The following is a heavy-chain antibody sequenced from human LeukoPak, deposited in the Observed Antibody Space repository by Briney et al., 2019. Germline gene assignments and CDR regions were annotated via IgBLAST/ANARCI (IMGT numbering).Heavy chain of an antibody. V-gene: IGHV3-23*01. CDR2: ISGSGGST. Sequence: GGSLRLSCAASGFTFSSYAMSWVRQAPGKGLELDSAISGSGGSTSYADSVKSRFTISRVNSKTTLYLKMTNLRAEDTAVYYCAKDLKAGIAAAGIGYWGQGTLVTVSS. D-gene: IGHD6-13*01. CDR1: GFTFSSYA. CDR3: AKDLKAGIAAAGIGY. J-gene: IGHJ4*02.